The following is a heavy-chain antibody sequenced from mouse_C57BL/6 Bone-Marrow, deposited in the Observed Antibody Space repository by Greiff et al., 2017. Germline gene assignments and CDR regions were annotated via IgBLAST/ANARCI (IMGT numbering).Heavy chain of an antibody. Sequence: VQLKESGPVLVQPGASVKMSCKASGYTFTDYYMNWVKQSHGKSLEWIGVINPYNGGTSYNQKFKGKATLTVDKSSSTAYMELNSLTSEDSAVYYCARGNGYPGAYWGQGTLVTVSA. V-gene: IGHV1-19*01. CDR1: GYTFTDYY. CDR2: INPYNGGT. CDR3: ARGNGYPGAY. J-gene: IGHJ3*01. D-gene: IGHD2-2*01.